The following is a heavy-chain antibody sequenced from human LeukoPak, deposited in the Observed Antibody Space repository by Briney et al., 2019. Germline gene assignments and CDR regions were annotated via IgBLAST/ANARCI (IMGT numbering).Heavy chain of an antibody. Sequence: PGGSLRLSCAASGFAVSSNYMSWVRQAPGKGLEWVSVIYSGGSTYYADSVKGRFTISRDNSKNTLYLQMNSLRAEDTAVYYCARDRGGYSYGYDYWGRGTLVTVSS. D-gene: IGHD5-18*01. CDR3: ARDRGGYSYGYDY. J-gene: IGHJ4*02. CDR2: IYSGGST. CDR1: GFAVSSNY. V-gene: IGHV3-53*01.